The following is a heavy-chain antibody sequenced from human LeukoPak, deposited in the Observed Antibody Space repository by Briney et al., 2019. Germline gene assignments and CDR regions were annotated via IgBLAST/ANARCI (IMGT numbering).Heavy chain of an antibody. D-gene: IGHD6-6*01. CDR1: GFTFSSYG. J-gene: IGHJ4*02. CDR3: ARASIAARGEVY. CDR2: ISYDGSNK. Sequence: GGSLRLSCAASGFTFSSYGMHWVRQAPGKGLEWVAVISYDGSNKYYADSVKGRFTISRDNSKNTLYLQMNSLRAEDTAVYYCARASIAARGEVYWGQGTLVTVSS. V-gene: IGHV3-30*03.